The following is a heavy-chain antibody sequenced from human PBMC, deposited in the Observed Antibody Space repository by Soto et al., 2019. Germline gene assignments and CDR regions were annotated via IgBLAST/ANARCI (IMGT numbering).Heavy chain of an antibody. D-gene: IGHD3-16*02. J-gene: IGHJ4*02. Sequence: QVQLVQSGPEMKKPGSAVKVSCKASGGTFNTYAMNWVRQVPGQGLEWMGGIFPMFDVPRYAQKFQGRVTITWDDSSTTAYMDLSSLRFDDTAVYYCARSVGSGGVIGGFDYWGQGTLVSV. CDR3: ARSVGSGGVIGGFDY. V-gene: IGHV1-69*19. CDR2: IFPMFDVP. CDR1: GGTFNTYA.